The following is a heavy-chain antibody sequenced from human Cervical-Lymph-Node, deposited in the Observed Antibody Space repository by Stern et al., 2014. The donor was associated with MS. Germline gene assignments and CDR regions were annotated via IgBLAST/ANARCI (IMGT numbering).Heavy chain of an antibody. J-gene: IGHJ6*02. V-gene: IGHV1-2*02. CDR2: INPYSGAT. CDR1: GYTLSDSF. D-gene: IGHD1-1*01. Sequence: QDQLVHSGAEVKKPGASVEVSCKASGYTLSDSFIHWVRQAPGTGLEWMGWINPYSGATNYGQKFQGRVTLTRDTSVSTAYMELSRLGSDDTAVYYCVKNTVGTIQYNYAMDVWGQGTTVTVSS. CDR3: VKNTVGTIQYNYAMDV.